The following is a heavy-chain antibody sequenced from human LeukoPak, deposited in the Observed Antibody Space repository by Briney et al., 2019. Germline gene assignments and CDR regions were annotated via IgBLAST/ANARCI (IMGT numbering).Heavy chain of an antibody. Sequence: SETLSLTCTVSGGSISSYYWSWIRQPPGKGLEWIGYVYYSGSTNYNPSLKSRVTISVDTSKNQFSLKLSSVTAADTAVYYCARGQATWIQLWLDAFDIWGQGTMVTVSS. D-gene: IGHD5-18*01. CDR2: VYYSGST. V-gene: IGHV4-59*08. J-gene: IGHJ3*02. CDR1: GGSISSYY. CDR3: ARGQATWIQLWLDAFDI.